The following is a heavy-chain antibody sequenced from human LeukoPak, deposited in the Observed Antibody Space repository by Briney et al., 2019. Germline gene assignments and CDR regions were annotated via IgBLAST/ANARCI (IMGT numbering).Heavy chain of an antibody. D-gene: IGHD5-12*01. Sequence: GGSLRLSCATSGFTFSSYWMHWVRQAPGRGRVWVSRMSRDGTTTTYADSVKGRFTISRDNAENTLYLQMNSLRAEDTAVYYCARGVGGSDDYWGQGTLVTVSS. J-gene: IGHJ4*02. CDR1: GFTFSSYW. CDR2: MSRDGTTT. CDR3: ARGVGGSDDY. V-gene: IGHV3-74*01.